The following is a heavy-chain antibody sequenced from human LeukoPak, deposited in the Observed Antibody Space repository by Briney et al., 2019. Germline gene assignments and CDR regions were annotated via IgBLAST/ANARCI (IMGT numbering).Heavy chain of an antibody. D-gene: IGHD2-2*01. CDR3: ARSPLVVVPAAMDY. J-gene: IGHJ4*02. CDR1: GGTFSSYA. V-gene: IGHV1-18*01. Sequence: GASVKVSCKASGGTFSSYAISWVRQAPGQGLEWMGWISAYSGNTNYAQKLQGRVTMTTDTSTSTAYMELRSLKSDDTAVYYCARSPLVVVPAAMDYWGQGTLVTVSS. CDR2: ISAYSGNT.